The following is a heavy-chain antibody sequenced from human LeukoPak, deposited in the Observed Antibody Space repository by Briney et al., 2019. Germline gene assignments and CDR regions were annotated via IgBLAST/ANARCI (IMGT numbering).Heavy chain of an antibody. V-gene: IGHV4-39*07. J-gene: IGHJ6*03. CDR1: GGSISSSSYY. D-gene: IGHD2-21*01. Sequence: SETLSLTCTVSGGSISSSSYYWGWIRQPPGKGLEWIGSIYYSGSTYYNPSLKSRVTISVDTSKNQFSLKLSSVTAADTAVYYCAREKPETRIPPPGAYYMDVWGKGTTVTVSS. CDR2: IYYSGST. CDR3: AREKPETRIPPPGAYYMDV.